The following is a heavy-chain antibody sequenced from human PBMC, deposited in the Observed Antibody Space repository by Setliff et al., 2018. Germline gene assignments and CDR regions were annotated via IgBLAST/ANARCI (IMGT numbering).Heavy chain of an antibody. J-gene: IGHJ6*03. CDR3: ARRGQVTMVRGVTAPASYYYYYMDV. Sequence: ASVKVSCKASGYTFTGYYMHWVRQAPGQGLEWMGWINPNSGGTNYAQKFQGRVTMTRDTSISTAYMELSRLRSGDTAVYYCARRGQVTMVRGVTAPASYYYYYMDVWGKGTTVT. CDR2: INPNSGGT. CDR1: GYTFTGYY. V-gene: IGHV1-2*02. D-gene: IGHD3-10*01.